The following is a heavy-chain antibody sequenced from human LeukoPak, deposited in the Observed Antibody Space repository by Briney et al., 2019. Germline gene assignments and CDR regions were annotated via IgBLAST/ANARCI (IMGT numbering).Heavy chain of an antibody. V-gene: IGHV3-53*01. D-gene: IGHD3-16*02. CDR1: GFTVSSNY. CDR2: IYSGGST. J-gene: IGHJ4*02. Sequence: GGSLRLSCAASGFTVSSNYMSWVRQAPGKGLEWVSVIYSGGSTYYADSVKGRFTISKDNSKNTLDLQMNSLRAEDTAVYYCARGPTRSYHYDYWGQGTLVTVSS. CDR3: ARGPTRSYHYDY.